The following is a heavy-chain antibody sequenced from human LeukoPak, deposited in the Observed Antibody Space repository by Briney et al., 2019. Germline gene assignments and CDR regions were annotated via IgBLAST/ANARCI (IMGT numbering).Heavy chain of an antibody. Sequence: PGGSLRLSCAASGFTFSSYWMNWVRQAPGKGLEWVANINQDGSQKNFVDSVKGRFTISRDNAKHSLYLQMNSLRAEDTAVYYCARVAWLQSHNDYWGQGTLVTVSS. J-gene: IGHJ4*02. CDR1: GFTFSSYW. CDR2: INQDGSQK. V-gene: IGHV3-7*01. CDR3: ARVAWLQSHNDY. D-gene: IGHD5-24*01.